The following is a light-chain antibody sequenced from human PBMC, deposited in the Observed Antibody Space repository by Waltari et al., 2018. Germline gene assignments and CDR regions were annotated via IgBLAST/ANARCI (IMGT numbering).Light chain of an antibody. CDR3: QQRSIWPPT. CDR1: QSVGTS. CDR2: DAS. V-gene: IGKV3-11*01. Sequence: EIVLTQSPATLSLSPGEGATLSCRASQSVGTSLAWIRQKPGQAPRLLIYDASMRATGTPARFSGSGSGTDFTLTISSLEPEDFAVYYCQQRSIWPPTFGRGTKLEMK. J-gene: IGKJ2*01.